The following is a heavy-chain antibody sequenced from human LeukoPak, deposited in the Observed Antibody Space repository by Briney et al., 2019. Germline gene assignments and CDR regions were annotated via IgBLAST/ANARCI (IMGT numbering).Heavy chain of an antibody. Sequence: SVKVSCKASGYTFTSYGISWVRQAPGQGLEWMGGIIPIFGTANYAQKFQGRVTITADESTSTAYMELSSLRSEDTAVYYCARDREDRGHSSGWYEDKYWFDPWGQGTLVTVSS. J-gene: IGHJ5*02. CDR1: GYTFTSYG. D-gene: IGHD6-19*01. CDR3: ARDREDRGHSSGWYEDKYWFDP. CDR2: IIPIFGTA. V-gene: IGHV1-69*13.